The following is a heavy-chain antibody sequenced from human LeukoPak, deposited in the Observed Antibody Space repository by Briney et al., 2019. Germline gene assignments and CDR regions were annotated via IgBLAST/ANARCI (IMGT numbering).Heavy chain of an antibody. CDR1: GFTFSSYG. CDR3: ARDILDNGMLYYFDY. D-gene: IGHD1-14*01. V-gene: IGHV3-33*01. CDR2: IWYDGSNK. J-gene: IGHJ4*02. Sequence: GRSLRLSCAASGFTFSSYGMRWVRQAPGKGLEWVAVIWYDGSNKYYADSVKGRFTISRDNSKNTLYLQMNSLRAEDTAVYYCARDILDNGMLYYFDYWGQGTLVTVSS.